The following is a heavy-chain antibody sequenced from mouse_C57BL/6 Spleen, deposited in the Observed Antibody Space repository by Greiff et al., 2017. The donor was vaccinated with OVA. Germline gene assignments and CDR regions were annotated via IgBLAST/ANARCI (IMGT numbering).Heavy chain of an antibody. V-gene: IGHV1-53*01. CDR2: INPSNGGN. CDR3: ARGGTGRIDY. CDR1: GYTFTSYW. J-gene: IGHJ2*01. D-gene: IGHD3-3*01. Sequence: VKLQQPGPELVKPGASVKLSCKASGYTFTSYWMPWVKQRPGQGLEWIGNINPSNGGNNYNEKFQSKATLTVDKSSSTASMQLSSLTSEDSAVYYGARGGTGRIDYWGQGTTLTVSS.